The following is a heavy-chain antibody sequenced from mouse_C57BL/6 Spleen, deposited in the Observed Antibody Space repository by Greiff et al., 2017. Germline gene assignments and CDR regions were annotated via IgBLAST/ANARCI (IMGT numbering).Heavy chain of an antibody. CDR2: IWRGGST. Sequence: VQLMESGPGLVQPSQSLSITCTVSGFSLTSYGVHWVRQSPGKGLEWLGVIWRGGSTDYNAAFMSRLSITKDNSKSQVFFKMNSLQADDTAIYYCAKNEKIHYYAMDYWGQGTSVTVSS. V-gene: IGHV2-5*01. CDR1: GFSLTSYG. CDR3: AKNEKIHYYAMDY. J-gene: IGHJ4*01.